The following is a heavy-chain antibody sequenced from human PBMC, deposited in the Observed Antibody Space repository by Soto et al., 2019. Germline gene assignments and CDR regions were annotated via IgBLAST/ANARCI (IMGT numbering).Heavy chain of an antibody. CDR2: IYYSGST. Sequence: LSLTCTVSGGSISSYYWSWIRQPPGKGLEWIGYIYYSGSTNYNPSLKSRVTISVDTSKNQFSLKLSSVTAADTAVYYCARAKAPLYSSSWYWFDPWGQGTLVTISS. V-gene: IGHV4-59*08. CDR3: ARAKAPLYSSSWYWFDP. D-gene: IGHD6-13*01. J-gene: IGHJ5*02. CDR1: GGSISSYY.